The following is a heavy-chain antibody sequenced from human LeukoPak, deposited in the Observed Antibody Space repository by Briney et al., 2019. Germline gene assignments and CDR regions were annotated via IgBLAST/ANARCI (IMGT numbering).Heavy chain of an antibody. V-gene: IGHV1-2*02. CDR1: GYTFTGYY. CDR3: ARGPTSGGNSTY. J-gene: IGHJ4*02. D-gene: IGHD4-23*01. Sequence: ASVKVSCKASGYTFTGYYMHWVRQAPGQGLEWMGWINPNSGGTNYAQKFHGRVTMTRDTSISTAYMELSRLRSDDTAVYYCARGPTSGGNSTYWGQGTLVTVSS. CDR2: INPNSGGT.